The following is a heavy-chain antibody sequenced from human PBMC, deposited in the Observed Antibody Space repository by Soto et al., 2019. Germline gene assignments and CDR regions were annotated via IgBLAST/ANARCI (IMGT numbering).Heavy chain of an antibody. CDR2: INHSGST. CDR3: ARGSSGWYAY. V-gene: IGHV4-34*01. Sequence: SETLSLTCAVFGGSFNNYYWNWIRQPPGKGLEWIGEINHSGSTDYNPSLRSRVTISVDTSKSQFSLKLNSVTAADTAVYYCARGSSGWYAYWGQGTLVTVSS. D-gene: IGHD6-19*01. J-gene: IGHJ4*02. CDR1: GGSFNNYY.